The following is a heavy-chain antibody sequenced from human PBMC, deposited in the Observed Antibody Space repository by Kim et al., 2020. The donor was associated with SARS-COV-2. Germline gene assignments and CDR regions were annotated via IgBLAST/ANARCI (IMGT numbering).Heavy chain of an antibody. CDR1: GGSISSSNW. V-gene: IGHV4-4*02. CDR3: ASLGTPYYDYVWGSYRFEYFQH. CDR2: IYHSGST. J-gene: IGHJ1*01. D-gene: IGHD3-16*02. Sequence: SETLSLTCAVSGGSISSSNWWSWVRQPPGKGLEWIGEIYHSGSTNYNPSLKSRVTISVDKSKNQFSLKLSSVTAADTAVYYCASLGTPYYDYVWGSYRFEYFQHWGQGTLVTVSS.